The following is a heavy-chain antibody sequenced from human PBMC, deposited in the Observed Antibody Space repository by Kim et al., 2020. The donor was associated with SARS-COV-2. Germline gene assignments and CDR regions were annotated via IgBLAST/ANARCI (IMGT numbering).Heavy chain of an antibody. D-gene: IGHD6-19*01. J-gene: IGHJ2*01. Sequence: VKGRFTISRDNSKNTLYLQMNILRAEDTAVYYCAREHTYSSGWYRWYFDLWGRGTLVTVSS. CDR3: AREHTYSSGWYRWYFDL. V-gene: IGHV3-30*07.